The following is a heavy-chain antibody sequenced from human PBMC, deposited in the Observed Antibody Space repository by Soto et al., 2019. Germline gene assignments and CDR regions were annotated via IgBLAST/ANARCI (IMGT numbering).Heavy chain of an antibody. Sequence: EVQLVESGGGLVQPGGSLRPSCASPGIPLSSHSLNWGRPAPGKGLEWVSYISSSSSTIYYADSVKGRFTISRDNAKKSLYLQMNSLRAEDTAVYYCASNSQWGWKNFDYWGQGTLVTVSS. D-gene: IGHD1-26*01. V-gene: IGHV3-48*01. CDR1: GIPLSSHS. CDR3: ASNSQWGWKNFDY. CDR2: ISSSSSTI. J-gene: IGHJ4*02.